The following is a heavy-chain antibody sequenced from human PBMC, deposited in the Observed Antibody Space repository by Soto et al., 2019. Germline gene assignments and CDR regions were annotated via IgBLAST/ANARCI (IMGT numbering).Heavy chain of an antibody. J-gene: IGHJ4*02. CDR3: ARGHSSGWYCYLDY. CDR2: IYHSGST. D-gene: IGHD6-19*01. Sequence: QVQLQESGPGLVKPSGTLSLTCAVSGGSISSSNWWSWVRQPPGKGLEWIGEIYHSGSTNYNPSPKRRVNISGDKSKNQFSLKLSSVTAADTAVYYCARGHSSGWYCYLDYWGQGTLVTVSS. V-gene: IGHV4-4*02. CDR1: GGSISSSNW.